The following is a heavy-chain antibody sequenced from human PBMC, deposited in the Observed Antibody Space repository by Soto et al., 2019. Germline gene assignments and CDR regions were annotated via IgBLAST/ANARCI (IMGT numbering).Heavy chain of an antibody. CDR3: ARGFRYYDSSGYYPQMSYYYGMDV. CDR1: GGTFSSYA. V-gene: IGHV1-69*13. Sequence: SVKVSCKASGGTFSSYAISWVRQAPGQGLEWMGGIIPIFGTANYAQKFQGRVTITADESTSTAYMELSSLRSEDTAVYYCARGFRYYDSSGYYPQMSYYYGMDVWG. CDR2: IIPIFGTA. J-gene: IGHJ6*02. D-gene: IGHD3-22*01.